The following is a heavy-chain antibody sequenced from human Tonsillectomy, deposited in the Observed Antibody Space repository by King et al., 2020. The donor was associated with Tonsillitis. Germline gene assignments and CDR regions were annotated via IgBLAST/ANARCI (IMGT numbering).Heavy chain of an antibody. J-gene: IGHJ6*02. D-gene: IGHD2-2*01. CDR1: GYTFTGYY. V-gene: IGHV1-2*02. CDR2: INPNIGGT. CDR3: AGPSLVVVPAAIGAYYYGMDV. Sequence: QLVQSGAEVKKPGASVKVSCKASGYTFTGYYMHWVRQAPGQGLEWMGWINPNIGGTNYAQKFQGGVTMTRDTSISTAYMELSRLRSDDTAVYYGAGPSLVVVPAAIGAYYYGMDVWGQGTTVTVSS.